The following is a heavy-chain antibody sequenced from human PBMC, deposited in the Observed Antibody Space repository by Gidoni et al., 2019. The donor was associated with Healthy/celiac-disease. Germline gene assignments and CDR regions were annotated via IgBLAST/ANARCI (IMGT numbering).Heavy chain of an antibody. CDR2: IWYDGSNK. D-gene: IGHD6-19*01. CDR1: GFTFSSYG. V-gene: IGHV3-33*01. CDR3: ARGSSGWYGVFDY. Sequence: QVQLVESGGGVVQPGRSLRLSCAASGFTFSSYGMHWVHQAPGKGLEWVAVIWYDGSNKYYADSVKGRFTISRDNSKNTLYLQMNSLRAEDTAVYYCARGSSGWYGVFDYWGQGTLVTVSS. J-gene: IGHJ4*02.